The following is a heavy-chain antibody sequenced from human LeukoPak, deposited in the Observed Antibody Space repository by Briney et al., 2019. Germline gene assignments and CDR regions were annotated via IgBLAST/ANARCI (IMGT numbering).Heavy chain of an antibody. CDR2: INHSGST. D-gene: IGHD3-22*01. J-gene: IGHJ4*02. CDR3: ARGGYYYDTSGYSY. V-gene: IGHV4-34*01. Sequence: PSETLSLTCAVYGGSFSGYYWSWIRQPPGKGLEWLGEINHSGSTNYNPSLKSRVTISVDTSKNQFSLKLSSVTAADTAVYYCARGGYYYDTSGYSYWGQGTLVTASS. CDR1: GGSFSGYY.